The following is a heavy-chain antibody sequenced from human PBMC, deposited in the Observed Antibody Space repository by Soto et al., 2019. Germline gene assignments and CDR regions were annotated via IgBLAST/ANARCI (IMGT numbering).Heavy chain of an antibody. Sequence: GGSLRLSCAAPGFTFSSYAMSWVRQAPGKGLEWVSAISGSGGSTYYADSVKGRSTISRDNSKNTLYLQMNSLRAEDTAVYYCAKDRITMIVHEPIRWGQGTLVTVSS. J-gene: IGHJ4*02. V-gene: IGHV3-23*01. D-gene: IGHD3-22*01. CDR3: AKDRITMIVHEPIR. CDR1: GFTFSSYA. CDR2: ISGSGGST.